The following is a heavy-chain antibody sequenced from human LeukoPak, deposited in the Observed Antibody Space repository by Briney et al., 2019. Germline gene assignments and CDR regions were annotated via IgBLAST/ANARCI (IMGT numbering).Heavy chain of an antibody. CDR2: ISNSGGST. J-gene: IGHJ4*02. CDR3: ARDGSQWLATYYFDY. D-gene: IGHD6-19*01. CDR1: GFTFSTYV. V-gene: IGHV3-23*01. Sequence: GGSLRLSCAASGFTFSTYVMSWVRQTPGKGLEWVSTISNSGGSTYNADSVKGRFTISRDNSKNTLYLQMNSLRAEDTAVYYCARDGSQWLATYYFDYWGQGTLVTVSS.